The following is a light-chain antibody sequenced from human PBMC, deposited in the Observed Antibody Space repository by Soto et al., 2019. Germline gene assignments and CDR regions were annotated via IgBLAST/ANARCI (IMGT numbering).Light chain of an antibody. CDR2: DAS. CDR3: QQYGSSGT. V-gene: IGKV3-20*01. J-gene: IGKJ1*01. CDR1: QSVSSN. Sequence: MVLTPAPRTLSLSPGERATLSCRASQSVSSNLVWYHQKPGQAPRLLIYDASNRATGIPDRFSGSGSGTDFTLTISRLEPEDFAVYYCQQYGSSGTFGQGTKVDIK.